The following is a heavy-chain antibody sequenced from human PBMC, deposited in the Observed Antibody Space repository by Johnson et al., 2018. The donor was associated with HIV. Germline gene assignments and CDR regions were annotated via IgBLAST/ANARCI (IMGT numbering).Heavy chain of an antibody. CDR2: IKQDGSEK. CDR1: GFTFSSYW. CDR3: ATSTASDALDI. Sequence: VQLVESGGGLVQPGGSLRLSCAASGFTFSSYWMSWVRQAPGKGLEWVANIKQDGSEKYYVASVKGRFTISRDNAKNSLYLQMNSLRADDTAMYYCATSTASDALDIWGQGTMVTVSS. J-gene: IGHJ3*02. V-gene: IGHV3-7*01. D-gene: IGHD1-1*01.